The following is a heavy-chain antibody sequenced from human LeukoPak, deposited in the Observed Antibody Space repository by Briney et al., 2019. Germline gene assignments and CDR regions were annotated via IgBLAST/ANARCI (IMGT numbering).Heavy chain of an antibody. V-gene: IGHV7-4-1*02. CDR2: INTNTGNP. Sequence: ASVKVSCKASGYTFTSYAMNWVRQAPGQGLEWMGWINTNTGNPTYAQGFTGRFVFSLDTSVSTAYLQISSLKTDDTAIYYCTRLSGDSSGSLFYFDPWGQGTLVTVSS. J-gene: IGHJ4*02. CDR3: TRLSGDSSGSLFYFDP. CDR1: GYTFTSYA. D-gene: IGHD3-22*01.